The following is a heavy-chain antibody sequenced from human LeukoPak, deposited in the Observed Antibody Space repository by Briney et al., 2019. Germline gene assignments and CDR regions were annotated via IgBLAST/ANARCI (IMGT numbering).Heavy chain of an antibody. J-gene: IGHJ4*02. CDR3: ARDGPHYDFWSGPAY. D-gene: IGHD3-3*01. V-gene: IGHV3-7*05. CDR1: GFTFSSYW. CDR2: INEDGSEK. Sequence: GGSLRLSCEASGFTFSSYWMSWVRQAPGKGLEWVANINEDGSEKYYVECVKGRFPVSRDNAKNSLYLQMDSLRAEDTAVYYCARDGPHYDFWSGPAYWGQGTLVTVSS.